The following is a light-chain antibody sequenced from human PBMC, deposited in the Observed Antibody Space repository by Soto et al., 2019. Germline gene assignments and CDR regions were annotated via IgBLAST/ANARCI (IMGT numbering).Light chain of an antibody. V-gene: IGKV3-15*01. CDR3: QQYNNWPWT. CDR1: QSVSSN. CDR2: GAS. Sequence: EIVMTQSPATLSVSPGERATLSCRASQSVSSNLAWYRQKPGQAPRLLIYGASTRDTGIPARFSGSVSGTEFTLPISSLQSEDFAVYYCQQYNNWPWTFGQGTKVEIK. J-gene: IGKJ1*01.